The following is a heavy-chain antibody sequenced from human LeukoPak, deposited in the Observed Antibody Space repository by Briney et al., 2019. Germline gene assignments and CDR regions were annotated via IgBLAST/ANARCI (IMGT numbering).Heavy chain of an antibody. Sequence: GGSLRLSCAASGFTFSDYYMSWIRQAPGKGLEWVSYISSSGSTIYYADSVKGRFTISRDNAKNSLYLQMNSLRAEDTAVYYCAKDPKGSPHYYYMDVWGKRTTVTVSS. CDR2: ISSSGSTI. J-gene: IGHJ6*03. CDR1: GFTFSDYY. CDR3: AKDPKGSPHYYYMDV. V-gene: IGHV3-11*01. D-gene: IGHD1-26*01.